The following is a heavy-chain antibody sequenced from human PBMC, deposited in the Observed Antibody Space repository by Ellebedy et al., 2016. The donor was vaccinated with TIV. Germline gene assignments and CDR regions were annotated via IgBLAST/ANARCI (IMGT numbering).Heavy chain of an antibody. CDR1: GDFISSGVHY. J-gene: IGHJ6*02. Sequence: MPSETLSLTCTVSGDFISSGVHYWSWIRQHPGKGLEWIGHIFYSGSTYYNPSLKSLVTISVDTSKHQFSLKLTSVTAAETAVYYCARLARYYYYYGLDVWGQGTPVTVSS. V-gene: IGHV4-31*01. CDR3: ARLARYYYYYGLDV. CDR2: IFYSGST.